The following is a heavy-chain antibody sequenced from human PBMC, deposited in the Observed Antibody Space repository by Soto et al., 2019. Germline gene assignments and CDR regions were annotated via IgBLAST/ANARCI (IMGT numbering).Heavy chain of an antibody. V-gene: IGHV3-73*02. CDR1: GFTFSGSA. CDR2: ISSKANSYAT. J-gene: IGHJ6*02. CDR3: TSRRLWFGEFITPRYGRAV. D-gene: IGHD3-10*01. Sequence: EVQLVESGGGLVQPGGSLKLSCAASGFTFSGSAMHWVRQASGKGLEWVGRISSKANSYATASAASVKGRFTNSSDDSQTTPYLPINSLNTAHTAVYYCTSRRLWFGEFITPRYGRAVWCQGTTVTVSS.